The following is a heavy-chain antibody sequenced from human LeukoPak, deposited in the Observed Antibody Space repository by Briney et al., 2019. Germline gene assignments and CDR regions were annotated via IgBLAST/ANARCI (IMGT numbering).Heavy chain of an antibody. D-gene: IGHD6-13*01. V-gene: IGHV4-59*01. CDR3: ARDKGLAAAGHWYFDL. CDR2: IYYNGSP. J-gene: IGHJ2*01. Sequence: SETLSLTCSVSGGSLSNYYWSWIRQPPGKGLEWIGYIYYNGSPNYNPSLKSRVTISVDTSENQFSLKLTSVTAADTAVYYCARDKGLAAAGHWYFDLWGRGTLVTVSS. CDR1: GGSLSNYY.